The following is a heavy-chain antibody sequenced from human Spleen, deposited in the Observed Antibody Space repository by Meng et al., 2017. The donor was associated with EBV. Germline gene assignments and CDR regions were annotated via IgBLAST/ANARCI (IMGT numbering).Heavy chain of an antibody. Sequence: QVQLLQWGAGLMKPSEPLSLSCNVYGWSFTGYFWSYIRQAPGKGLEWIGEINHSGSTSYNPSRQSRVIMSVDSSNNQFSQKLTTVTAADTAVYYCARGRIAARSPCFDHWGQGTLVTVSS. CDR1: GWSFTGYF. D-gene: IGHD6-6*01. V-gene: IGHV4-34*01. CDR2: INHSGST. J-gene: IGHJ5*02. CDR3: ARGRIAARSPCFDH.